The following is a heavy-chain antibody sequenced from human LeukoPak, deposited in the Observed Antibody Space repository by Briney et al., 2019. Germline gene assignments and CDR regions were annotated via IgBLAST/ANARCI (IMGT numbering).Heavy chain of an antibody. J-gene: IGHJ4*02. CDR2: ISSSGSTI. Sequence: GGSLRLSCAASGFTFSSYEMNWVRQAPGKGLEWVSYISSSGSTIYYADSVKGRFTISRDNAKNSLYLQMNSLRAEDTAVYYCARGSVDSSSSPFDYWGQGALVTVSS. CDR3: ARGSVDSSSSPFDY. V-gene: IGHV3-48*03. CDR1: GFTFSSYE. D-gene: IGHD6-6*01.